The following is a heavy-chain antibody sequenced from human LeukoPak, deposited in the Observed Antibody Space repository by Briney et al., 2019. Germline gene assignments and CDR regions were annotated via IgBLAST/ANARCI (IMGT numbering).Heavy chain of an antibody. D-gene: IGHD3-3*01. CDR1: GFTFSNYA. Sequence: GGSLTLSCAASGFTFSNYAMRWVRQAPGEGLEWVSAFSPSGGGTYYADSVKGRFTISRDNAKNSLYLQMNSLRAEDPAVYYCARDRAIILFGAFDIWGQGTMVTVSS. CDR3: ARDRAIILFGAFDI. J-gene: IGHJ3*02. CDR2: FSPSGGGT. V-gene: IGHV3-23*01.